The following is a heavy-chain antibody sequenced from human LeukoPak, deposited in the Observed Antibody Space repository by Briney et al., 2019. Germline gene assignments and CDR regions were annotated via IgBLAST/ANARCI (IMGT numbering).Heavy chain of an antibody. D-gene: IGHD3-22*01. CDR3: ASGSSYDSSGRGFDY. J-gene: IGHJ4*02. V-gene: IGHV1-24*01. Sequence: GASVKVSCKVSGYTLTELSMHWVRQAPGKGLEWMGGFDPEDGETIYAQKFQGRVTMTRDTSISTAYMELSSLRFDDTAVYYCASGSSYDSSGRGFDYWGQGTLVTVSS. CDR2: FDPEDGET. CDR1: GYTLTELS.